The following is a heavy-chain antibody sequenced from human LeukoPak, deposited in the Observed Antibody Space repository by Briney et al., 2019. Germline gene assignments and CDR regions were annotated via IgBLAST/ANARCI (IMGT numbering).Heavy chain of an antibody. CDR1: GGSISSSNCY. D-gene: IGHD1-14*01. Sequence: SETLSLTCTASGGSISSSNCYWGWIRQPPGKGLEWIGSIYYSGSTYYNPSLKSRVTISVDTSKNQFSLKLSSVTAADTAVYYCARLSITISGFDYWGLGTLVTVSS. CDR3: ARLSITISGFDY. V-gene: IGHV4-39*01. J-gene: IGHJ4*02. CDR2: IYYSGST.